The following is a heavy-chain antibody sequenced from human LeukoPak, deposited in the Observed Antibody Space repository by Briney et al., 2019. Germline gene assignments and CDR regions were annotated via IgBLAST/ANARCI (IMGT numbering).Heavy chain of an antibody. J-gene: IGHJ6*03. V-gene: IGHV3-20*04. D-gene: IGHD1-20*01. CDR3: ARDLKTLNRITGTTSRSFYYMDV. Sequence: PGGSLRLSCAASGFTFDDYGMSWVRQAPGKGLEWVSGINWNGGSTGYADSVKGRFTISRDNSKNTLYLQMNSLRAEDTAVYYCARDLKTLNRITGTTSRSFYYMDVWGKGTTVTVSS. CDR2: INWNGGST. CDR1: GFTFDDYG.